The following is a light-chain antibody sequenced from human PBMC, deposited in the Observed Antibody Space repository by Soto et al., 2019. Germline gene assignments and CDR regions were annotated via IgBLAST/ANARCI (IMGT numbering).Light chain of an antibody. CDR3: QQLNSYPL. V-gene: IGKV1-33*01. Sequence: DIQMTQSLPTLSASVGDRVTITCQASQDIGNFLSWYQQKPGKVPKLLIFDASNLETGVPSRFSGSGSGTEFTLTISSLQPDDFATYYCQQLNSYPLFGQGTRLEIK. CDR2: DAS. J-gene: IGKJ5*01. CDR1: QDIGNF.